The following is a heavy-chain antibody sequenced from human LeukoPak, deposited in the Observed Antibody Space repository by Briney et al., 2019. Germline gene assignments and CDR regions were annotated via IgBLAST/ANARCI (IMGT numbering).Heavy chain of an antibody. Sequence: GGSLRLSCAASGFTFSSYSMNWVRRAPGKGLEWVSSISSGSSYIYYADSVKGRFTISRDNAKNSLYLQMNSLRAEDTAVYYCARVDFWSGYWGQGTLVTVSS. J-gene: IGHJ4*02. D-gene: IGHD3-3*01. CDR2: ISSGSSYI. V-gene: IGHV3-21*01. CDR3: ARVDFWSGY. CDR1: GFTFSSYS.